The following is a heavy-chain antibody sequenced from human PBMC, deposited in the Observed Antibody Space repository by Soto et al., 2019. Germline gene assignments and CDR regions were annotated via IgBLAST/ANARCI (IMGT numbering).Heavy chain of an antibody. Sequence: QVQLVESGGGLVKPGGSLRLSCAASGFTFRDYYMSWIRQAPGKGLEWVSYISSSSTFIYYADSVKGRFAISRDYAKKTLYLQMNSLRAEDTAIYYCAREYVNLDYETGLGFWGRGTLVTVSP. CDR1: GFTFRDYY. CDR2: ISSSSTFI. D-gene: IGHD4-17*01. J-gene: IGHJ1*01. CDR3: AREYVNLDYETGLGF. V-gene: IGHV3-11*01.